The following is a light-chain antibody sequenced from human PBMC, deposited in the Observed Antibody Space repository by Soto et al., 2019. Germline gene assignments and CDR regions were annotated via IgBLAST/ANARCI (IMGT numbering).Light chain of an antibody. CDR2: GAS. Sequence: LVTTQSPATLSVSPGERATLSCRASQSVGSNLAWYQQKPGQAPRLLIYGASTRATGIPARFSGSGSGTEFSLTISSLQSEDFAVYYCQQYNKWPRTFGQGTKVDIK. J-gene: IGKJ1*01. CDR3: QQYNKWPRT. CDR1: QSVGSN. V-gene: IGKV3-15*01.